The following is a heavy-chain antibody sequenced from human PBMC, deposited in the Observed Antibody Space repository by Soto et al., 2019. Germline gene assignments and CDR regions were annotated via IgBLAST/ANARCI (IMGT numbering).Heavy chain of an antibody. J-gene: IGHJ3*02. Sequence: RGYLRLSCAASGFTFISYSINCFRHAPGKGLEWVSSISSSSSYIYYADSVKGRFTISRDNAKNSLYLQMNSLRAEDTAVYYCARDSGSYYDAFDIWGQGTMVTVSS. V-gene: IGHV3-21*01. CDR2: ISSSSSYI. CDR3: ARDSGSYYDAFDI. D-gene: IGHD1-26*01. CDR1: GFTFISYS.